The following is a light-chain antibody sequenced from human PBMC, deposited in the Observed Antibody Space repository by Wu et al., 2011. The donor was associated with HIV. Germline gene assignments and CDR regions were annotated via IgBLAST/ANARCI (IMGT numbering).Light chain of an antibody. J-gene: IGKJ4*01. Sequence: EIVLTQSPGTLSLSPGERAALSCRASQSISSMYLAWYQQKPGQGSQAPHLCYIQQGHWHPQTGSGGSGSGTEFTLTINRLETEDFAVYYCQHYGTSPQVTFGGGTKVEIK. V-gene: IGKV3-20*01. CDR3: QHYGTSPQVT. CDR2: YI. CDR1: QSISSMY.